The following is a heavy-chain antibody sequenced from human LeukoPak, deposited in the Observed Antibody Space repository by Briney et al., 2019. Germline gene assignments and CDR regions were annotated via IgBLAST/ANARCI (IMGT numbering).Heavy chain of an antibody. J-gene: IGHJ4*02. V-gene: IGHV3-23*01. CDR3: AKDPVIQQLVRPYYFDY. D-gene: IGHD6-6*01. CDR2: FRWSGGST. Sequence: GALELPWGASGFPLSRYGMGWGPQASGKGVGGVLGFRWSGGSTYYADSVKGRFTISRDNSKNTLYLQMNSLRAEDTAVYYCAKDPVIQQLVRPYYFDYWGQGTLVTVSS. CDR1: GFPLSRYG.